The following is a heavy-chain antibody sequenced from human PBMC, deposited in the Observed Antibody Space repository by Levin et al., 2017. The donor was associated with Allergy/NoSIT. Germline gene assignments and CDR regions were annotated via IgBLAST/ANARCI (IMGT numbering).Heavy chain of an antibody. CDR3: ASGPHMTTVTTEDY. Sequence: AASVKVSCAASGFTFSSYSMNWVRQAPGKGLEWVSYISSSSSTIYYADSVKGRFTISRDNAKNSLYLQMNSLRAEDTAVYYCASGPHMTTVTTEDYWGQGTLVTVSS. J-gene: IGHJ4*02. CDR1: GFTFSSYS. CDR2: ISSSSSTI. D-gene: IGHD4-17*01. V-gene: IGHV3-48*01.